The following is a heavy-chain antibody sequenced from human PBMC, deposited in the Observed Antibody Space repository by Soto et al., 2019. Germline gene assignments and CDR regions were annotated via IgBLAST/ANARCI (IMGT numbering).Heavy chain of an antibody. CDR1: GFSSDNYA. CDR3: ATRLHDYFDY. CDR2: ISGSGDNT. J-gene: IGHJ4*02. Sequence: GGSLRLSCAASGFSSDNYAMTWVRQAPGKGLEWVSSISGSGDNTYYADSVKGRLTVSRDNSKNMLYLQMNNLRAEDTAIYYCATRLHDYFDYWGQGTLVTVST. V-gene: IGHV3-23*01.